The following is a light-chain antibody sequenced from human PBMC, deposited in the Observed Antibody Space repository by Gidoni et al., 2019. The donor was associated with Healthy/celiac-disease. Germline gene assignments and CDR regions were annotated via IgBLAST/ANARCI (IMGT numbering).Light chain of an antibody. V-gene: IGKV1-5*03. CDR1: QSISSW. CDR2: KAS. J-gene: IGKJ1*01. Sequence: DIQMTQSPSTLSASVGDRVTITFRASQSISSWLAWYQQKPGKDPKLLIYKASSLESGGPSRFSGSGSGTEFTLTISSLQPDDFATYYCQQYNSYSRTFGQGTKVEIK. CDR3: QQYNSYSRT.